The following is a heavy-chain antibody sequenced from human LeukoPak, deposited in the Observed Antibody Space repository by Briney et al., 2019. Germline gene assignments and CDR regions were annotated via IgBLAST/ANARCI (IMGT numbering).Heavy chain of an antibody. Sequence: GGSLRLSCAASGFTFDDYAMHWVRQAPGKGLEWVSGISWNSGSIGYADSVKGRFTISRDNAKNSLYLQMNSLRAEDMALYYCAKGAEYSSSSPFDYWDQGTLVTVSS. CDR1: GFTFDDYA. D-gene: IGHD6-6*01. CDR3: AKGAEYSSSSPFDY. J-gene: IGHJ4*02. V-gene: IGHV3-9*03. CDR2: ISWNSGSI.